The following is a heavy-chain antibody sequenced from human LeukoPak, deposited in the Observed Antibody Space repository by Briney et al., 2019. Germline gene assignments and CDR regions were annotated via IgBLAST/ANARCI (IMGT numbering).Heavy chain of an antibody. Sequence: ASVKVSCKASGYTFTSYDINWVRQATGQGLKWMGWMNPNSGNTGYAQKFQGRVTMTRNTSISTAYMELSSLRSEDTAVYYCARRGIAARLLDYWGQGTLVTVSS. J-gene: IGHJ4*02. V-gene: IGHV1-8*01. CDR1: GYTFTSYD. D-gene: IGHD6-6*01. CDR2: MNPNSGNT. CDR3: ARRGIAARLLDY.